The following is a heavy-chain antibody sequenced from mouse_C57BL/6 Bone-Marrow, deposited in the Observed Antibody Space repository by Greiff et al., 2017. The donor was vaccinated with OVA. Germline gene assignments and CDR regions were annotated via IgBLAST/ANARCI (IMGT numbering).Heavy chain of an antibody. CDR3: ATPTVVAEVWFAY. D-gene: IGHD1-1*01. V-gene: IGHV1-74*01. CDR2: IHPSDSDT. Sequence: QVQLQQPGAELVKPGASVKVSCKASGYTFTSYWMHWVKQRPGQGLEWIGRIHPSDSDTNYNQKFKGKATLTVDKSSSTAYMQLSSLTSEDSAVYYCATPTVVAEVWFAYGGQGTLVTVSA. CDR1: GYTFTSYW. J-gene: IGHJ3*01.